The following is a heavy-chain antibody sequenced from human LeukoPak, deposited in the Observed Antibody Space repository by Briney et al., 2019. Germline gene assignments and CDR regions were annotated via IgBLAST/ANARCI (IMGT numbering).Heavy chain of an antibody. CDR1: GGPVGGDY. D-gene: IGHD5-24*01. CDR3: ARAGRDGYNYGS. CDR2: IYYSANT. Sequence: SETLSLTCSVSGGPVGGDYWSWIRQPPGKALEWIGYIYYSANTNYNPSLKSRVTISLDTSKNQFSLKLSSVTAADTAVYYCARAGRDGYNYGSWGQGTLVTVSS. J-gene: IGHJ5*02. V-gene: IGHV4-59*02.